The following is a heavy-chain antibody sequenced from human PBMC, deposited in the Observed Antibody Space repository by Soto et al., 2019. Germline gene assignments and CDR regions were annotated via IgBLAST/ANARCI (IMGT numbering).Heavy chain of an antibody. Sequence: EVQLVESGGGLVQPGGSLRLSCAASGFTFSNYWMHWVRQVPGKGLVWVSRISSDGSSTNYADSVKGRFTISRDNAKNTLYLQMNSLRVEDTALHYCVRGGLVTAGHLGDWGQGTLVTVSS. CDR3: VRGGLVTAGHLGD. CDR1: GFTFSNYW. CDR2: ISSDGSST. D-gene: IGHD4-4*01. V-gene: IGHV3-74*01. J-gene: IGHJ4*02.